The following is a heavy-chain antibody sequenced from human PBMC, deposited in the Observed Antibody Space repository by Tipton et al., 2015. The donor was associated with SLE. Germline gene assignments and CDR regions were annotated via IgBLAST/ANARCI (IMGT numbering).Heavy chain of an antibody. J-gene: IGHJ3*02. V-gene: IGHV4-39*02. CDR3: AREDYDSSGYLNDAFDI. CDR1: GGSISSSSYY. Sequence: TLSLTCTVSGGSISSSSYYWGWIRQPPGKGLEWIGSIYYSGNTYYNPSLKSRVTISVDTSKNQFSLKLSSVTAADTAVYYCAREDYDSSGYLNDAFDIWGQGTMVTVSS. CDR2: IYYSGNT. D-gene: IGHD3-22*01.